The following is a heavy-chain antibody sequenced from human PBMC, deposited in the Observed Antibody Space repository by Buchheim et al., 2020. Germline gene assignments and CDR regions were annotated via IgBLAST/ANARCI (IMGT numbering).Heavy chain of an antibody. CDR2: ISSSSSYI. CDR3: ARDGEGIVPAARGVYYYYYGMDV. J-gene: IGHJ6*02. V-gene: IGHV3-21*01. D-gene: IGHD2-2*01. Sequence: EVQLVESGGGLVKPGGSLRLSCAASGFTFSSYSMNWVRQAPGKGLEWVSSISSSSSYIYYADSVKGRFTISRDNAKNSLYLQMNSLRAEDTAVYYCARDGEGIVPAARGVYYYYYGMDVWGQGTT. CDR1: GFTFSSYS.